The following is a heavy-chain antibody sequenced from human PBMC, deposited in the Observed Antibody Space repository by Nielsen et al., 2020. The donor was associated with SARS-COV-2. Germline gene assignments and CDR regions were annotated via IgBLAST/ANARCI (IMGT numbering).Heavy chain of an antibody. CDR2: IYYSGST. D-gene: IGHD1-26*01. J-gene: IGHJ1*01. CDR1: GGSISSSSYY. Sequence: SETLSLTCTVSGGSISSSSYYWGWIRQPPGKGLEWIGSIYYSGSTYYNPSLKSRVTISVDTSKNQFSLKLSSVTAADTAVYYCANLSGSYPAEYFQHWGQGTLVTVSS. CDR3: ANLSGSYPAEYFQH. V-gene: IGHV4-39*07.